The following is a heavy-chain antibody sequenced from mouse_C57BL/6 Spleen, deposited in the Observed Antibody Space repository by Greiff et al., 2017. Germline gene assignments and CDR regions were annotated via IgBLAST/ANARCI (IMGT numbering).Heavy chain of an antibody. J-gene: IGHJ4*01. V-gene: IGHV5-17*01. CDR2: ISSGSSTI. CDR3: ARRVDYAMDY. D-gene: IGHD1-1*01. Sequence: EVKLVESGGGLVKPGGSLKLSCAASGFTFSDYGMHWVRQAPEKGLEWVAYISSGSSTIYYADTVKGRFTISRDNAKNTLFLQMTSLRSEDTAMYYCARRVDYAMDYWGQGTSVTVSS. CDR1: GFTFSDYG.